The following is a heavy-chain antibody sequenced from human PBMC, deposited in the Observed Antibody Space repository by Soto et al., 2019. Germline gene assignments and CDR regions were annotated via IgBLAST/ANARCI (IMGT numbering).Heavy chain of an antibody. J-gene: IGHJ4*02. D-gene: IGHD3-10*01. CDR1: GHSISSGYY. CDR3: ARGEYYGSGNYFDY. V-gene: IGHV4-38-2*01. Sequence: SETLSLTWAVSGHSISSGYYWGWIRQPPGKGLEWIGSFYHSGSTYYNPSLKSRVTISVDTSKNQFSLKLSSVTAADTAVYYCARGEYYGSGNYFDYWGQGTLVTVS. CDR2: FYHSGST.